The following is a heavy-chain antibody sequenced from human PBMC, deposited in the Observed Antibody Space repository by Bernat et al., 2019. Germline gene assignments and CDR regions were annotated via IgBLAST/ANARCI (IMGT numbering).Heavy chain of an antibody. CDR1: GFTFSSYA. Sequence: EVQLLESGGGLVQPGGSLRLSCAASGFTFSSYAMSWVRQAPGKGLEWVSAISGSGGITYYADSVKGRFTISRDNSKNTLNLQMNSLRAEDTAVYYCAKHLYSSSWSPFDYWGQGTLVTVSS. CDR2: ISGSGGIT. J-gene: IGHJ4*02. CDR3: AKHLYSSSWSPFDY. V-gene: IGHV3-23*01. D-gene: IGHD6-13*01.